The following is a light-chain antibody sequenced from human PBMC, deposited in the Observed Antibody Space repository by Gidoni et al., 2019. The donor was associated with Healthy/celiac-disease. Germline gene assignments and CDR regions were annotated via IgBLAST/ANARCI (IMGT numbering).Light chain of an antibody. CDR3: QQRSNWPRT. Sequence: EIVLTQSPATLSLSPGERATLSCRASQSVSSYLAWYQQKPGQAPRLLIYDASNRATGIPARFSGSGSGTDFTLTISSLEPEDCAVYYCQQRSNWPRTFXXXTKLEIK. J-gene: IGKJ2*01. CDR1: QSVSSY. V-gene: IGKV3-11*01. CDR2: DAS.